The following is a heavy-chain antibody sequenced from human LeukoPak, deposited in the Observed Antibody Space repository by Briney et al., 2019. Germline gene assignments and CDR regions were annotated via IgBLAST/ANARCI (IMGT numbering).Heavy chain of an antibody. D-gene: IGHD1-26*01. CDR1: GFTFSSYT. CDR2: ISYDGSNK. J-gene: IGHJ4*02. V-gene: IGHV3-30-3*01. Sequence: GGSLRLSCAASGFTFSSYTMHWVRQAPGKGLEWVAVISYDGSNKYYADSVKGRFTISRDNAKNSLYLQMNSLRAEDTAVYYCARTLVSRYSGSYNYWGQGTLVTVSS. CDR3: ARTLVSRYSGSYNY.